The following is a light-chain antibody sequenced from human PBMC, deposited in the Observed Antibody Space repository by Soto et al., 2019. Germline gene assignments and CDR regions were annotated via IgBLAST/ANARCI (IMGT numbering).Light chain of an antibody. V-gene: IGLV2-14*03. CDR2: DVS. CDR3: SSYRSESTRVV. CDR1: SSDVGGYNY. J-gene: IGLJ2*01. Sequence: QPVLTQPASVSGSPGQSITISCTGTSSDVGGYNYVSWYQQHPGKVPKVMIYDVSKRASGVSNRFSGSKSGNTASLTISGLQVEDEADYYCSSYRSESTRVVFGGGTKLTVL.